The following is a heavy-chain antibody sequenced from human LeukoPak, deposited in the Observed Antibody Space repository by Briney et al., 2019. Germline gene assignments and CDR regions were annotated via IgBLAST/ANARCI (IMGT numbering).Heavy chain of an antibody. V-gene: IGHV3-7*01. Sequence: GGSLRLSCLASGFTFSNSWMTWVRQAPGRGLEWVANIKEDGSDIQYVDSVRGRFTISRDNAKNSVSLQVDGLRAEDTAVYHCVRESDVWSGPGIGRPLDVWGKGTTVTVSS. CDR1: GFTFSNSW. CDR3: VRESDVWSGPGIGRPLDV. J-gene: IGHJ6*04. CDR2: IKEDGSDI. D-gene: IGHD3-3*01.